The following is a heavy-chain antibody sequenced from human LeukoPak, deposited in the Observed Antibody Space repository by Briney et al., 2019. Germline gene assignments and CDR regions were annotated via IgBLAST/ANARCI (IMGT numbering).Heavy chain of an antibody. Sequence: SETLSLTCTVSGGSISSYYWSWIRQPPGKGLEWIGYIYHSGSTNYNPSLKSRVTISVDTSKNQFSLKLSSVTAADTALYYCARDLYGGYIDYWGQGTLVTVSS. V-gene: IGHV4-59*01. CDR1: GGSISSYY. CDR3: ARDLYGGYIDY. CDR2: IYHSGST. D-gene: IGHD4/OR15-4a*01. J-gene: IGHJ4*02.